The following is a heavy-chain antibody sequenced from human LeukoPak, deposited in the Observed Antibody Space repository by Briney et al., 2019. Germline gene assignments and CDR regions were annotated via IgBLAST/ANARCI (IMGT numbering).Heavy chain of an antibody. V-gene: IGHV4-4*02. CDR1: GGSIISTNW. CDR2: IYHSGTT. J-gene: IGHJ4*02. CDR3: ASSSNARPGY. Sequence: ASETLSLTCAVSGGSIISTNWWNWVRQPPGKGLEWIGEIYHSGTTTYNASLKSRVSISVDKSKNQFSLTLSSATAADTAVYYCASSSNARPGYWGQGILVTVSS. D-gene: IGHD6-13*01.